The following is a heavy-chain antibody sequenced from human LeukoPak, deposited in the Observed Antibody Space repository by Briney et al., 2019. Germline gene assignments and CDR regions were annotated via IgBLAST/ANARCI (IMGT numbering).Heavy chain of an antibody. CDR1: GYSISSGYY. CDR3: ARYLDYGGNSRVFQH. D-gene: IGHD4-23*01. J-gene: IGHJ1*01. V-gene: IGHV4-38-2*02. Sequence: SETLSLTCTVSGYSISSGYYWGWIRQPPGKGLEWIGSIYHSGSTYYNPSLKSRVTISIDTSKNQFSLKLSSVTAADTAVYYCARYLDYGGNSRVFQHWGQGTLVTVSS. CDR2: IYHSGST.